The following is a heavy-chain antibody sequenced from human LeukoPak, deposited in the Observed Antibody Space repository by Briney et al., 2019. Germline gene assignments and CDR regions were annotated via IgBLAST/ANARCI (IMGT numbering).Heavy chain of an antibody. V-gene: IGHV4-59*11. J-gene: IGHJ3*02. CDR3: ARWGDAIDI. CDR2: IYSTAST. Sequence: SETLSLTCTVSGVSISSHNWNWIRQAPGKGLEWIGYIYSTASTNYNPSLESRVRMSVDTSKSQSSLKLRSVTAADTAVYYCARWGDAIDIWGQGTMVTVSS. CDR1: GVSISSHN. D-gene: IGHD7-27*01.